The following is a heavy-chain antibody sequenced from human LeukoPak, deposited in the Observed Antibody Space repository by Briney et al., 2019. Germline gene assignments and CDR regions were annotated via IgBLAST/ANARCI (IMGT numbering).Heavy chain of an antibody. CDR3: AKARSSSSWYEIYFDY. J-gene: IGHJ4*02. V-gene: IGHV3-11*01. CDR1: GFTFSDYY. D-gene: IGHD6-13*01. CDR2: ISSSGSTI. Sequence: GGSLRLSCAASGFTFSDYYMSWIRQAPGKGLEWVSYISSSGSTIYYADSVKGRFTISRDNAKNSLYLQMNSLRAEDTAVYYCAKARSSSSWYEIYFDYWGQGTLVTVSS.